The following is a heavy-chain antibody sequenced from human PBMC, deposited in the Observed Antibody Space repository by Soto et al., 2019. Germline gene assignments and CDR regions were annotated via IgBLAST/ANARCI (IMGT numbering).Heavy chain of an antibody. D-gene: IGHD3-22*01. Sequence: SETLSLTCAVSGGSISSGGYSWNWIRQPPGKGLEWIGYIYHSGSTHYNSSLKSRVAMSVDRSKNQFSLNLSSVTAADTAVYYCARAQDYYDSSGYHFDYWGQGTLVTVSS. CDR3: ARAQDYYDSSGYHFDY. CDR1: GGSISSGGYS. CDR2: IYHSGST. V-gene: IGHV4-30-2*01. J-gene: IGHJ4*02.